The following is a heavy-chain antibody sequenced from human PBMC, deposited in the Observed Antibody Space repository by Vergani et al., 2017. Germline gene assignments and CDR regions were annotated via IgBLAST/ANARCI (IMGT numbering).Heavy chain of an antibody. J-gene: IGHJ6*02. CDR3: ARDTPKSSSWDNYYYYGMDV. CDR1: GYTLTELS. D-gene: IGHD6-13*01. V-gene: IGHV1-69*13. Sequence: QVQLVQSGAEVKKPGASVKVSCKVSGYTLTELSMHWVRQAPGKGLEWMGRIIPIFGTANYAQKFQGRVTITADESTSTAYMELSSLRSEDTAVYYCARDTPKSSSWDNYYYYGMDVWGQGTTVTVSS. CDR2: IIPIFGTA.